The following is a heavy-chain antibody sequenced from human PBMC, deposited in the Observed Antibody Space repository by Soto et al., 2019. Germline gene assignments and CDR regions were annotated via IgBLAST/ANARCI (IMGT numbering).Heavy chain of an antibody. J-gene: IGHJ4*02. CDR1: GDSISSGGYS. CDR2: ICQSGTT. CDR3: ARDNRSGYYFEY. D-gene: IGHD3-22*01. Sequence: QVQLQESGSGLVKPSQTLSLTCDVSGDSISSGGYSWNWIRQTPGKGLEWIGNICQSGTTDYSPYLKSRITIAVDRAKTQFTPKLSSMTAAETAGYYCARDNRSGYYFEYGGQGTLVSVSS. V-gene: IGHV4-30-2*01.